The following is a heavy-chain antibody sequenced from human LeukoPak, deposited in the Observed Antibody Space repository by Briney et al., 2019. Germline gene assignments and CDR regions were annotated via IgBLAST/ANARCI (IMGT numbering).Heavy chain of an antibody. J-gene: IGHJ4*02. Sequence: SETLSLTCAVYGGSFSGYYWSWIRQPPGKGLEWIGEINHSGSTNYNPSLKSRVTISVDTSKNQFSLKLSSVTAADTAVYYCARVPYSSSSLFDYWGQGTLVTVSS. CDR3: ARVPYSSSSLFDY. CDR2: INHSGST. V-gene: IGHV4-34*01. D-gene: IGHD6-6*01. CDR1: GGSFSGYY.